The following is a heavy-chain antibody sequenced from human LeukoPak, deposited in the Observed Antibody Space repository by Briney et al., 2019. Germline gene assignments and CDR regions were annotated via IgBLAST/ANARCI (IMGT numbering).Heavy chain of an antibody. Sequence: SETLSLTCTVSGGSISSYYWSWIRQPPGKGLEWIGYIYYSGSTNYNPSLKSRVTISVDTSKNQFSLKLGSVTAEDTAVYYCARGGGGAKAFYFDYWGQGSLVTVSS. V-gene: IGHV4-59*01. CDR1: GGSISSYY. CDR3: ARGGGGAKAFYFDY. J-gene: IGHJ4*02. D-gene: IGHD1-26*01. CDR2: IYYSGST.